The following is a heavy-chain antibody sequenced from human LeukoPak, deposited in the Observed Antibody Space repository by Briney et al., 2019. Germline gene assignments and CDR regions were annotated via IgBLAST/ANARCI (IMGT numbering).Heavy chain of an antibody. CDR2: IYYSGST. V-gene: IGHV4-59*08. Sequence: SETLSLTCTVSGGSISSYYWSWIRQPPGKGLEWIGYIYYSGSTNYNPSLKSRVTISVDTSKNQFSLKLSSVTAADTAVYYCVQGSYTAEGAYFDYWGQGTVVTVSS. CDR3: VQGSYTAEGAYFDY. J-gene: IGHJ4*02. CDR1: GGSISSYY. D-gene: IGHD1-26*01.